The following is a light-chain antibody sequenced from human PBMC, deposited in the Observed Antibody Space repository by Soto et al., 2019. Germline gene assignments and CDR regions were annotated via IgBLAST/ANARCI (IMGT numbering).Light chain of an antibody. V-gene: IGLV2-14*01. J-gene: IGLJ1*01. Sequence: QSALTRPASVSGSPGQSITISCTGTSSDVGDNNYVSWYQQHPGKAPKLMIYDVTHRPSGISNRFSGSKSGNTASLTISGSSAEDEDEYYCISYTSSSTLYVFGSGTKVTVL. CDR3: ISYTSSSTLYV. CDR2: DVT. CDR1: SSDVGDNNY.